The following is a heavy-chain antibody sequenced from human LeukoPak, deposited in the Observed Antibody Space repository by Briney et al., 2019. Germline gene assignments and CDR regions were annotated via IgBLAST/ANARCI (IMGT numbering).Heavy chain of an antibody. CDR3: ARHEGSYFDKSGYTFEY. CDR1: GDSISNGNW. D-gene: IGHD3-22*01. CDR2: ISHVGST. J-gene: IGHJ4*02. V-gene: IGHV4-4*02. Sequence: SETLSLTCTVSGDSISNGNWWNWVRLPPGKGLDWIGEISHVGSTKYSPSLKDRVTISKDNSKNQFSLKLNSVTAADRAVYYCARHEGSYFDKSGYTFEYWGQGIVVTVSS.